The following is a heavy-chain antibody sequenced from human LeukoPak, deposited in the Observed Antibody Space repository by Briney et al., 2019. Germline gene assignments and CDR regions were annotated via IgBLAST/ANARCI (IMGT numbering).Heavy chain of an antibody. Sequence: PGGSLRLSCAASGFTFSSYSMNWVRQAPGKGLEWVSSISSSSSYIYYADSVKGRFTISRDNAKNSLYLQMNSLRAEDTAVYYCAREDAKEVSNYDYWGQGTLVTVSS. CDR1: GFTFSSYS. J-gene: IGHJ4*02. D-gene: IGHD4-11*01. CDR3: AREDAKEVSNYDY. V-gene: IGHV3-21*01. CDR2: ISSSSSYI.